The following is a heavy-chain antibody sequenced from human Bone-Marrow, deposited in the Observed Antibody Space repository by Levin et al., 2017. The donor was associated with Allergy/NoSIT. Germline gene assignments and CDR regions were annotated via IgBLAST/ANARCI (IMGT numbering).Heavy chain of an antibody. CDR1: GGSIRSGDYY. V-gene: IGHV4-30-4*01. J-gene: IGHJ5*02. CDR2: IYYSGST. CDR3: ARDRNNWNWLPGFDP. D-gene: IGHD1-7*01. Sequence: ASETLSLTCSVSGGSIRSGDYYWTWIRQPPGKGLEYIGYIYYSGSTYYNPSLKSRVTISVDTSKNQFSLKLSSVTAADTAMYFCARDRNNWNWLPGFDPWGQGTLVTVSS.